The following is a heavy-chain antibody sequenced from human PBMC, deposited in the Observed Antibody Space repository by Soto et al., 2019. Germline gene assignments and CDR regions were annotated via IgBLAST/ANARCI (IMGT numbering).Heavy chain of an antibody. J-gene: IGHJ6*02. Sequence: QAQLVQSGAEVRKPGASVKVSCKASGYTFYSHSISWVRQAPGQGLEGMGRINADYGNTQYAQKFRGRVTITTDTSTTTVYMELTNLRSDDTAVYYCARCIQGDYYYGMDVWGQGTTVTVSS. CDR3: ARCIQGDYYYGMDV. D-gene: IGHD5-18*01. CDR1: GYTFYSHS. CDR2: INADYGNT. V-gene: IGHV1-18*01.